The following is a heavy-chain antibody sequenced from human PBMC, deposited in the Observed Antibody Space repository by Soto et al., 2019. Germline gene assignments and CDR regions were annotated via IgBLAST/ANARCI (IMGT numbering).Heavy chain of an antibody. V-gene: IGHV3-23*01. CDR1: GFTFSSYA. D-gene: IGHD3-3*01. CDR2: FIGSGGST. Sequence: GGSLRLSCAASGFTFSSYAMSWVRQAPGKGLEYFSAFIGSGGSTYYADSVKGRFTISRDNSKNTLYLQMNSLRAEDTAVYYCAKFPYYDFWSGYYNYYYMDVWGKGTTVTVSS. J-gene: IGHJ6*03. CDR3: AKFPYYDFWSGYYNYYYMDV.